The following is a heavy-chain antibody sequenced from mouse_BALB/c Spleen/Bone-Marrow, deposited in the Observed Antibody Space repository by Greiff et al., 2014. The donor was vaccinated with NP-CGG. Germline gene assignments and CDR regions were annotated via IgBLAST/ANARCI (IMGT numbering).Heavy chain of an antibody. V-gene: IGHV1S81*02. CDR1: GYTFTSYY. J-gene: IGHJ2*01. CDR2: INPNNGNT. CDR3: TRHDY. Sequence: QVQLQQPGAELVKPGASVKLSCKASGYTFTSYYMYWVKQRPGQGLEWIGGINPNNGNTNFSETFKSKATLTVDKSSSTAYMQLSSLTSEDSAVYYCTRHDYWGQGTTLTVSS.